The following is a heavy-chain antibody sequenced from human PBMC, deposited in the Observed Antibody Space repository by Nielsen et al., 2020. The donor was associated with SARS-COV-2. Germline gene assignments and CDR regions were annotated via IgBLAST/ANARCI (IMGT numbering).Heavy chain of an antibody. CDR3: ARSSSYTSAWFVS. D-gene: IGHD6-19*01. Sequence: SDTLSLTCAVSGGSISGSDWLAWVRQSPGRGLEWIGEIDHSGSTNYSPSLRSRVTMSLDTAKNQFSLKLSSVTAADTAVYYCARSSSYTSAWFVSWGQGTLVTVSS. J-gene: IGHJ5*01. CDR2: IDHSGST. CDR1: GGSISGSDW. V-gene: IGHV4-4*02.